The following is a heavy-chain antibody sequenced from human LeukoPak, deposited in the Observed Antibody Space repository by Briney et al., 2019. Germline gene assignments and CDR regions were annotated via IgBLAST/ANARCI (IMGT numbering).Heavy chain of an antibody. J-gene: IGHJ4*02. V-gene: IGHV1-69*05. CDR3: AREGDGYNGVFDY. Sequence: SVKVSCKASGGTFSGYAISWVRQARGQGLEWMGGIIPIFGTANYAQKFQGRVTITTDESTSTAYMELSSLRSEDTAVYYCAREGDGYNGVFDYWGQGTLVTVSS. D-gene: IGHD5-24*01. CDR1: GGTFSGYA. CDR2: IIPIFGTA.